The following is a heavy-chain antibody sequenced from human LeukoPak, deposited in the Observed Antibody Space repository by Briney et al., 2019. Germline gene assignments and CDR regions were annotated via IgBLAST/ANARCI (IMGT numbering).Heavy chain of an antibody. Sequence: SETLSLTCTVSGDSISSYYWSWIRHRPGKGLEWIGYIYHSGSTNYNPSLKSRVTISADTSKDQFSLKLASVTAADTAVYYCATGYSSTWYYFDYWGQGTLVTVSS. J-gene: IGHJ4*02. CDR3: ATGYSSTWYYFDY. CDR2: IYHSGST. CDR1: GDSISSYY. V-gene: IGHV4-59*01. D-gene: IGHD6-13*01.